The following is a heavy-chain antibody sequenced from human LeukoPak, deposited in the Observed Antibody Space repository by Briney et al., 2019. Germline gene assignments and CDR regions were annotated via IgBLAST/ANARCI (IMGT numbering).Heavy chain of an antibody. CDR1: GGSISSGGYY. Sequence: SETLSLTCTVSGGSISSGGYYWSWIRQHPGKGLEWIGYIYYSGSTYYNPSLKSRVTISVDTSKNQFSLKLSSVTAADTAVYYCAKGSSWYPGTDFDYWGQGTLVTVSS. V-gene: IGHV4-31*03. CDR3: AKGSSWYPGTDFDY. J-gene: IGHJ4*02. D-gene: IGHD6-13*01. CDR2: IYYSGST.